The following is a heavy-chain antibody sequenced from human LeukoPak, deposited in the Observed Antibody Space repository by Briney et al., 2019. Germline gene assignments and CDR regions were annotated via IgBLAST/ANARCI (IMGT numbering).Heavy chain of an antibody. CDR1: GFSFSKYA. Sequence: GGSLRLSCEASGFSFSKYAMTWVRQAPGKGLDWVSGMSSSGVSPDYADSVRGRFTISRDNSKDTLILHMDSLRVEDTAIYYCAKVSFDGGVIPYFDSWGQGTVVTVSS. V-gene: IGHV3-23*01. CDR3: AKVSFDGGVIPYFDS. D-gene: IGHD3-10*01. J-gene: IGHJ4*02. CDR2: MSSSGVSP.